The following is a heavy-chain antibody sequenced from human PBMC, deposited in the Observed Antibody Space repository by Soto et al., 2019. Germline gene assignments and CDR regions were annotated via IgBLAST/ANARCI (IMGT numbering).Heavy chain of an antibody. CDR2: ISGSGGST. CDR3: AKDGGRDADNPPEYYCDY. CDR1: GFAFSSYA. V-gene: IGHV3-23*01. D-gene: IGHD3-16*01. J-gene: IGHJ4*02. Sequence: EVPLLESGGGLVQPGGSLRLSCAASGFAFSSYAMTWVRQAPGKGLEWVSAISGSGGSTYYTDSVKGRITNSRDNSKNTLYLQMSSLRPEDTAVYYCAKDGGRDADNPPEYYCDYWGQGTLVTVSS.